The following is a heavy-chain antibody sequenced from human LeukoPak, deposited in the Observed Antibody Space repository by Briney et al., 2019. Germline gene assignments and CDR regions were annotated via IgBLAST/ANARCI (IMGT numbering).Heavy chain of an antibody. V-gene: IGHV5-10-1*01. CDR3: ARQGEYSSSYYFDY. J-gene: IGHJ4*02. Sequence: GESLRISCKGSGYSFPIYWISWVRQMPGKGLEWMGRIDPSDSYTNYSPSSQGHVTISADKSISTAYLQWSSLRASDAAIYYCARQGEYSSSYYFDYWGQGTLVTVSS. CDR1: GYSFPIYW. CDR2: IDPSDSYT. D-gene: IGHD6-6*01.